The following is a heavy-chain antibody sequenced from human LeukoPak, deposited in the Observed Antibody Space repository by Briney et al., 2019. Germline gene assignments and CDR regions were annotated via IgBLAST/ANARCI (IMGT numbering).Heavy chain of an antibody. V-gene: IGHV1-18*01. CDR3: ARDRDLLYYDYVWGSYRPADAFDI. J-gene: IGHJ3*02. CDR2: ISAYNGNT. Sequence: GASVKVSCKASGYTFTSYGISWVRQAPGQGLEWMGWISAYNGNTNYAQKLQGRVTMTTDTSTSTAYMELRSLRSDDTAVYYCARDRDLLYYDYVWGSYRPADAFDIWGQGTMVTVSS. D-gene: IGHD3-16*02. CDR1: GYTFTSYG.